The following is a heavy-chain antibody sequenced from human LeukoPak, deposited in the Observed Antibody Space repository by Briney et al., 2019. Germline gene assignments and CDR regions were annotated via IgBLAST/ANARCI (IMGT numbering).Heavy chain of an antibody. CDR1: RFTFRSYA. J-gene: IGHJ5*02. D-gene: IGHD3-10*01. CDR3: AKDLMRDLWFGES. CDR2: ISDSGGSM. Sequence: GGSLRLSCAASRFTFRSYAMSWVRQAPGKGLEWVSGISDSGGSMYYADSVKGRFTISRDNAKNTLYLQMNSLRAEDTAVYYCAKDLMRDLWFGESWGQGTLVTVSS. V-gene: IGHV3-23*01.